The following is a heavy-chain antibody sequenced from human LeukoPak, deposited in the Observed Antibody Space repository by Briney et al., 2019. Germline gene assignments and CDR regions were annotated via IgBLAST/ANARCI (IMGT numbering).Heavy chain of an antibody. V-gene: IGHV3-48*03. D-gene: IGHD3-22*01. CDR1: GFTFSSYE. Sequence: GGSLRLSCAASGFTFSSYEMDWVRQAPGKGLEWVSYISSSGSTIYYADSVKGRFTISRDNAKNSLYLQMNSLRAEDTAVYYCARAPYDSSGYSFDYWGQGTLVTVSS. J-gene: IGHJ4*02. CDR3: ARAPYDSSGYSFDY. CDR2: ISSSGSTI.